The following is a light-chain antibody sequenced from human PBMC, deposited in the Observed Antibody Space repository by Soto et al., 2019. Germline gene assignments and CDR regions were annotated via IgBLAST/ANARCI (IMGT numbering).Light chain of an antibody. Sequence: DIPVIQSPSSLFASVGDRVTVTCRASQHISNYLAWYQQKPGKVPKLLIFATSTLQSGVPSRFSGSGSGTEFTLTISSLQPEDVAIYYCQKYDNAPWTFGQGTKVEIK. CDR3: QKYDNAPWT. CDR1: QHISNY. J-gene: IGKJ1*01. CDR2: ATS. V-gene: IGKV1-27*01.